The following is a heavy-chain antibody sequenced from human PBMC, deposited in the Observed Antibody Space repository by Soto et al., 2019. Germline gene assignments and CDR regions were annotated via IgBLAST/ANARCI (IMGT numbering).Heavy chain of an antibody. CDR1: GFTFSSYG. D-gene: IGHD2-21*02. CDR3: VRVGVGDSDHKLEFDY. Sequence: GGSLRLSCAASGFTFSSYGMHWVRQAPGKGLEWVAVIWYDGSNKYYADSVKGRFTISRDNSKNTLYLQMNSLRAEDTAVYYCVRVGVGDSDHKLEFDYRGQRTPVTGSS. V-gene: IGHV3-33*01. J-gene: IGHJ4*02. CDR2: IWYDGSNK.